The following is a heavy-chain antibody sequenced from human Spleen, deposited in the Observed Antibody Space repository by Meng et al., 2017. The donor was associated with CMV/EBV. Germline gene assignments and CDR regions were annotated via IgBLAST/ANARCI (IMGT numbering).Heavy chain of an antibody. CDR1: GGSVSSTSYY. V-gene: IGHV4-61*01. Sequence: SETLSLTCTVSGGSVSSTSYYWSWIRQPPGKGLEWIGYVHSSGNTKYNFSLKSRVTISVDTSKNQFCLKLSSVTAADTAVYYCARALDRWNYPDYWGQGMPVTVSS. CDR3: ARALDRWNYPDY. J-gene: IGHJ4*02. D-gene: IGHD1-7*01. CDR2: VHSSGNT.